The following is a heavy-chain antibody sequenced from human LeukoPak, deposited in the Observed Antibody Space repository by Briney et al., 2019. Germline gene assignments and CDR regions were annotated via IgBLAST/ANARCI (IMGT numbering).Heavy chain of an antibody. D-gene: IGHD3-22*01. CDR1: GFTFSSYG. CDR2: ISYDGSNK. CDR3: AKPLNYYDSSPFDY. Sequence: GRSLRLSCAASGFTFSSYGMHWVRQAPGKGLEWVAVISYDGSNKYYADSVKGRFTISRDNSKNTLYLQMNSLRAEDTAVYYCAKPLNYYDSSPFDYWGQGTLVTVSS. V-gene: IGHV3-30*18. J-gene: IGHJ4*02.